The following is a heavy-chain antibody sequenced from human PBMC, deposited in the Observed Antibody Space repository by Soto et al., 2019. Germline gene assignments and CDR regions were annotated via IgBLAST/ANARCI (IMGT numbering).Heavy chain of an antibody. D-gene: IGHD5-12*01. CDR2: INAGNGNT. V-gene: IGHV1-3*01. CDR3: ARGGGYRYIETVDY. Sequence: SSVKVSCKASGYTFTSYAMHWVRQAPGQRLEWMGWINAGNGNTKYSQKFQGRVTITRDTSASTAYMELSSLRSEDTAVYYCARGGGYRYIETVDYWGQGTLVTVSS. J-gene: IGHJ4*02. CDR1: GYTFTSYA.